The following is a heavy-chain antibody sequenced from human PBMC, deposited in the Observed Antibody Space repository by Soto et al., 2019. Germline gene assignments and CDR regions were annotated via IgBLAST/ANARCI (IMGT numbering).Heavy chain of an antibody. V-gene: IGHV4-39*01. CDR3: ARRQHDYGGNAVDS. CDR2: IYYSGST. J-gene: IGHJ5*01. CDR1: GGSISSSSYY. Sequence: SETLSLTCTVSGGSISSSSYYWGWIRQPPGKGLEWIGSIYYSGSTYYNPSLKSRVTISVDTSKNQFSLKLSSVTAADTAVYYCARRQHDYGGNAVDSWGQGTMVTGSS. D-gene: IGHD4-17*01.